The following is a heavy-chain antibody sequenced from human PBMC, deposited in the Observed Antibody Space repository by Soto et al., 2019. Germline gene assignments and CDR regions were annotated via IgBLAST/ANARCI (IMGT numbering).Heavy chain of an antibody. CDR1: GFTFSSYW. D-gene: IGHD1-26*01. Sequence: GWSLRLSCAASGFTFSSYWMHWFRQAPGKGLVWVSRINSDGSSTSYADSVKGRFTISRDNAKNTLYLQMNSLRAEDTAVYYCARDWSGSYYFDYWGQGTLVTVSS. CDR3: ARDWSGSYYFDY. CDR2: INSDGSST. V-gene: IGHV3-74*01. J-gene: IGHJ4*02.